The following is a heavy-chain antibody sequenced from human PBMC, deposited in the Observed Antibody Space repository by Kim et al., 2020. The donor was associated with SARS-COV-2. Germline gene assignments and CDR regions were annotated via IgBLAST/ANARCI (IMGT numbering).Heavy chain of an antibody. Sequence: SETLSLTCSVSGGSIRNYYWSWIRQPPGKGLEWLGYVYYSGSTNYNPSLKGRVTMSVDTSKNQFSLKLNSVTAADTAVYYCARLPPQGSYGSGSQPFDYWGQGTLVTVSS. CDR1: GGSIRNYY. J-gene: IGHJ4*02. D-gene: IGHD3-10*01. CDR2: VYYSGST. V-gene: IGHV4-59*08. CDR3: ARLPPQGSYGSGSQPFDY.